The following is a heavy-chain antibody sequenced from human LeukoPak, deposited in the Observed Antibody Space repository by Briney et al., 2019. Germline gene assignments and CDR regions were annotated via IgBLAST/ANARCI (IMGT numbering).Heavy chain of an antibody. D-gene: IGHD3-16*01. Sequence: GGSLRLSCVASGFIFGDYWMRWVRQAPGKGLEWVASINHNGNVNYYVDSVKGRFTISRDNAKNSLYLQMSNLRAEDTAVYFCARGGGLGVWGQGATVTVSS. J-gene: IGHJ6*02. CDR3: ARGGGLGV. CDR2: INHNGNVN. CDR1: GFIFGDYW. V-gene: IGHV3-7*03.